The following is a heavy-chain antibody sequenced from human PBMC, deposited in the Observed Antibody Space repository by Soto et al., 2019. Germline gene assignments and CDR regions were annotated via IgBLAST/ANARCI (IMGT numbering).Heavy chain of an antibody. J-gene: IGHJ4*02. Sequence: PGGSLRLSCAASGFTFSSYAMSWVRQAPGKGLEWVSAISGSGGSTYYADSVKGRFTISRDNSKNTLYLQMNSLRAEDTAVYYCAGNSGSYYNYFDYWGQGTLVTVSS. CDR3: AGNSGSYYNYFDY. CDR1: GFTFSSYA. CDR2: ISGSGGST. D-gene: IGHD3-10*01. V-gene: IGHV3-23*01.